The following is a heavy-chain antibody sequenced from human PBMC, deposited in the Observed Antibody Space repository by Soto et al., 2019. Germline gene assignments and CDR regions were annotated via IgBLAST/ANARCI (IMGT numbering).Heavy chain of an antibody. CDR3: AKEVHCGGGSCSCSEGFNY. V-gene: IGHV3-30*18. CDR1: GFIFSSYG. Sequence: QVQLVESGGGVVQPGRSLRLSCAASGFIFSSYGMHWVRQAPGKGLEWVAVISYEGSHTYYADSVKGRFTITRDNSKNTLYHQTRKLSPEDTGRYCCAKEVHCGGGSCSCSEGFNYWGQGTLVTVSS. J-gene: IGHJ4*02. D-gene: IGHD2-15*01. CDR2: ISYEGSHT.